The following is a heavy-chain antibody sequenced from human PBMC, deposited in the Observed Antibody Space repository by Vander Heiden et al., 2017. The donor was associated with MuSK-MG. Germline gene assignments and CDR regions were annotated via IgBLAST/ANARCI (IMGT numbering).Heavy chain of an antibody. CDR1: GFTFRNYR. CDR2: ISSSGSMI. CDR3: ARGYCTSGSCYGVVDN. J-gene: IGHJ4*02. Sequence: EVQLVESGGGLVQPGGSLRLSCAASGFTFRNYRMNWVRQAPGKGLEWVSDISSSGSMIYYADSVKGRFTISRDNAKNSLYLQVNSLRAEDTAVYYCARGYCTSGSCYGVVDNWGQGTLVTVSS. V-gene: IGHV3-48*01. D-gene: IGHD2-2*01.